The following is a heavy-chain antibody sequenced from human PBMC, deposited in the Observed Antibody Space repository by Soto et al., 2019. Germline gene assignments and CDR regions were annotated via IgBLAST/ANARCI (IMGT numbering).Heavy chain of an antibody. J-gene: IGHJ4*02. D-gene: IGHD2-2*01. Sequence: SVKGSCKASGGTLSSYAISWVRQAPGQGLEWMGGIIPIFGTANYAQKFQGRVTITADESTSTAYMELSSLRSEDTAVYYCAISRSTGFPFDYWGQGTLVPVSS. CDR2: IIPIFGTA. V-gene: IGHV1-69*13. CDR3: AISRSTGFPFDY. CDR1: GGTLSSYA.